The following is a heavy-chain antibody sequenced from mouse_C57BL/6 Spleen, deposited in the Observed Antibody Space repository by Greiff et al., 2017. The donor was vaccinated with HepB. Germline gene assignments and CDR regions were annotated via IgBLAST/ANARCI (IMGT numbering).Heavy chain of an antibody. J-gene: IGHJ2*01. Sequence: QVQLKQPGAELVKPGASVKLSCKASGYTFTSYWMHWVKQRPGQGLEWIGMIHPNSGSTNYNEKFKSKATLTVDKSSSTAYMQLSSLTSEDSAVYYCARRGTTVVGDFDYWGQGTTLTVSS. D-gene: IGHD1-1*01. CDR2: IHPNSGST. CDR3: ARRGTTVVGDFDY. V-gene: IGHV1-64*01. CDR1: GYTFTSYW.